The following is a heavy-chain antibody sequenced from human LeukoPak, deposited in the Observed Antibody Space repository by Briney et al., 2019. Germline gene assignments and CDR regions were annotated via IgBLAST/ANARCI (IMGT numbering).Heavy chain of an antibody. CDR1: GYTFTSYG. Sequence: ASVKVSCMASGYTFTSYGISWVRQAPGQGLEWMGWISAYNGNTNYAQKLQGRVTMTTDTSTSTAYMELRSLRSDDTAVYYCARDSGLSGGSWPLDYWGQGTLVTVSS. CDR3: ARDSGLSGGSWPLDY. V-gene: IGHV1-18*01. CDR2: ISAYNGNT. J-gene: IGHJ4*02. D-gene: IGHD2-15*01.